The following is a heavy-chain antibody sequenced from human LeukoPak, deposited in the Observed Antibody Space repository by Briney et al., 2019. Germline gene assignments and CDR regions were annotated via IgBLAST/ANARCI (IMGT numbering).Heavy chain of an antibody. CDR3: ASDDYGDYLHWFDP. J-gene: IGHJ5*02. CDR1: GGTFSSYA. V-gene: IGHV1-69*01. Sequence: GASVKVSCKASGGTFSSYAISWVRQAPGQGLERMGGIIPIFGTANYAQKFQGRVTITADESTSTAYMELSSLRSEDTAVYYCASDDYGDYLHWFDPWGQGTLVTVSS. D-gene: IGHD4-17*01. CDR2: IIPIFGTA.